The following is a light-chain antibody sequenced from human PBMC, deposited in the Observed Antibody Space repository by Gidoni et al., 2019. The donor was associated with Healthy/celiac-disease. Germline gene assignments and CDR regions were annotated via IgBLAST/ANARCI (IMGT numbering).Light chain of an antibody. V-gene: IGLV2-14*01. J-gene: IGLJ2*01. Sequence: QSALTQPASVSGSPGQSITISCTGTSSDVGGYNYVSLYQQHPGKAPKLMIYEVSNRPSGVSNRFSGSKSGNTASLTISGLQAEDEADYYCSSYTSSSTLLFGGGTKLTVL. CDR3: SSYTSSSTLL. CDR2: EVS. CDR1: SSDVGGYNY.